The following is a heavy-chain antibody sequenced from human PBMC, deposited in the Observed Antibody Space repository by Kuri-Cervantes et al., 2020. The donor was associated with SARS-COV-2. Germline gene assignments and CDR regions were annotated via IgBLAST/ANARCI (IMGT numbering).Heavy chain of an antibody. V-gene: IGHV4-38-2*02. CDR3: ARASMVRGVIFDY. CDR2: IYHSGST. D-gene: IGHD3-10*01. J-gene: IGHJ4*02. Sequence: SETLSLTCTVSGYSISSGYYWGWIRQPPGKGLEWIGSIYHSGSTYYNPSLKSRVTISVDRSKNQFSLKLSSVTAADTAVYYCARASMVRGVIFDYWGQGTLVTVSS. CDR1: GYSISSGYY.